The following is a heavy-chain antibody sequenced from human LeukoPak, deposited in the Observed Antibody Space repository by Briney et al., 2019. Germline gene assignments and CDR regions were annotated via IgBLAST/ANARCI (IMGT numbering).Heavy chain of an antibody. D-gene: IGHD2-15*01. J-gene: IGHJ4*02. Sequence: ASVKVSCKASGYTFTGYYIHWVRQAPGQGLEWMAWINPNSGATNYAQKFQGRVSMTRDTSISTAYMELSRLRSDDTAAYSCARGRGGGYFDFWGQETLVTVSS. V-gene: IGHV1-2*02. CDR1: GYTFTGYY. CDR2: INPNSGAT. CDR3: ARGRGGGYFDF.